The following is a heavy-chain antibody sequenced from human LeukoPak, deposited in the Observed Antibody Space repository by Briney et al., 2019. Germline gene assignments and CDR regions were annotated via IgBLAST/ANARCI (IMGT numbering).Heavy chain of an antibody. CDR2: ISYDGSNK. J-gene: IGHJ4*02. Sequence: ALRLSCAASGFTFSSYAMHWARQAPGKGLEWVAVISYDGSNKYYADSVKGRFTISRDNSKNTLYLQMNSLRAEDTAVYYCARGTDSSSWYLTLGSFNYYFDYWGQGTLVTVSS. CDR1: GFTFSSYA. D-gene: IGHD6-13*01. V-gene: IGHV3-30*04. CDR3: ARGTDSSSWYLTLGSFNYYFDY.